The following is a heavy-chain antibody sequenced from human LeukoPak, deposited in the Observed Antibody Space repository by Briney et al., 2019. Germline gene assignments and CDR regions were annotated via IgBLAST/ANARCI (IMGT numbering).Heavy chain of an antibody. Sequence: GGSLRLSCAVSGSTFSKYIMSWVRQAPGKGLEWVSGISDNGVYTAYAGSVEGRFTISRDNSKNTLYMQMNSLRAEDTAIYYCAKWGADKVEWRHYVDSWGQGTLVIVSS. J-gene: IGHJ4*02. CDR2: ISDNGVYT. V-gene: IGHV3-23*01. D-gene: IGHD3-16*01. CDR3: AKWGADKVEWRHYVDS. CDR1: GSTFSKYI.